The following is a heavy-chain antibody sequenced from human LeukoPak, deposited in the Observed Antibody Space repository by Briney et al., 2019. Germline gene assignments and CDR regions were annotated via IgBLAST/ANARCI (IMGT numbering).Heavy chain of an antibody. V-gene: IGHV4-59*08. Sequence: TSETLSLTCTVSGGSISSYYWSWIRQPPGKGLEWIGYIYYSGSTNYNPSLKSRVTLSVDTSKNQFSLKLSSVTAADTAVYYCAGYYGDYSYFDYWGQGTLVTVSS. D-gene: IGHD4-17*01. CDR1: GGSISSYY. J-gene: IGHJ4*02. CDR3: AGYYGDYSYFDY. CDR2: IYYSGST.